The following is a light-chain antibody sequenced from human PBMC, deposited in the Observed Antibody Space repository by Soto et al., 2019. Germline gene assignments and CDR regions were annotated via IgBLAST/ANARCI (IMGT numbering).Light chain of an antibody. CDR1: QAISNF. J-gene: IGKJ4*01. V-gene: IGKV1-33*01. Sequence: DIQMTQSPSALSASVGARITITCQASQAISNFLNWYQQKPGKAPDLLIYDASNWERGVPSRFSGSGFGTDFSFTISSLQPEDIATYYCQQYDNLPLTFGGGTKVDIK. CDR2: DAS. CDR3: QQYDNLPLT.